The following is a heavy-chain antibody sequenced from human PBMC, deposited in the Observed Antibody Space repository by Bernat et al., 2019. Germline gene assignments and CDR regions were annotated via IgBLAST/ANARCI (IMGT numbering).Heavy chain of an antibody. CDR2: INAGNGNT. Sequence: QVQLVQSGAEVKKPGASVKVSCKASGYTFTSYAMHWVRQAPGQRLEWMGWINAGNGNTKYSQKFQGRVTITRDTSASTVYMELSSLRSEDTAVYYCARVSRAYGSGSFNYWGQGTLVTVSS. CDR3: ARVSRAYGSGSFNY. J-gene: IGHJ4*02. D-gene: IGHD3-10*01. V-gene: IGHV1-3*01. CDR1: GYTFTSYA.